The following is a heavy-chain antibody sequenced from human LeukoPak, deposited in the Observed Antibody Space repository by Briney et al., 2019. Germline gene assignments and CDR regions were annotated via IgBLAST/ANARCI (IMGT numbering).Heavy chain of an antibody. CDR1: GGSFSGYY. Sequence: PSETLSLTCAVYGGSFSGYYWSWIRQPPGKGLEWIGEINHSGSTNFNPSLKSRVTILVDTSKNQFSLKVSSVTAADTAVYYCARQTEFRFDPWGQGTLVTVSS. CDR3: ARQTEFRFDP. V-gene: IGHV4-34*01. J-gene: IGHJ5*02. D-gene: IGHD3-10*01. CDR2: INHSGST.